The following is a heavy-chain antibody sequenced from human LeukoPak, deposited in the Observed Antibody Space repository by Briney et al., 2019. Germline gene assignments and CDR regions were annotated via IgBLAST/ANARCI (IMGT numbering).Heavy chain of an antibody. D-gene: IGHD6-13*01. CDR3: ARDTYRRAAAGYRNWFDP. CDR2: IYYSGST. Sequence: PSETLSLTCTVSAGSLSSGGYYWSWIRQHPGKGLEWIGYIYYSGSTYYNPSLKSRVTISVDTTKNQFSLKQTSVTAADTAVYYCARDTYRRAAAGYRNWFDPWGQGTLVTVSS. V-gene: IGHV4-31*03. J-gene: IGHJ5*02. CDR1: AGSLSSGGYY.